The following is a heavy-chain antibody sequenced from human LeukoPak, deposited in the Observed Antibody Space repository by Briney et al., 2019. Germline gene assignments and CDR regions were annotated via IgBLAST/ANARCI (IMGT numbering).Heavy chain of an antibody. CDR1: GFTFSSIA. Sequence: GGSLRLSCAASGFTFSSIAMSWVPQAPGKGLEWFSAISGSGGSTYYADAVKGRFTIYGENSKNTLYLKMNSLRAEDTAVYYCAKGKDPDYYDSSGQFPSYWGQGTLVTVSS. CDR2: ISGSGGST. CDR3: AKGKDPDYYDSSGQFPSY. V-gene: IGHV3-23*01. J-gene: IGHJ4*02. D-gene: IGHD3-22*01.